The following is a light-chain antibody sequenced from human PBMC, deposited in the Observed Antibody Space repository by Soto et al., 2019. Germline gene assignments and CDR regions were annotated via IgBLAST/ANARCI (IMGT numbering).Light chain of an antibody. CDR3: CSYAGTYTFFV. Sequence: QSVLTQPRSVSGSPGQSVTISCTGSSSDIGGYNYVSWYQQQPGKAPKLMIYDVTIRPSGVSDRFSGSKSGNTASLTISGLQAEDDADYYCCSYAGTYTFFVFGTGTKVTVL. V-gene: IGLV2-11*01. CDR1: SSDIGGYNY. J-gene: IGLJ1*01. CDR2: DVT.